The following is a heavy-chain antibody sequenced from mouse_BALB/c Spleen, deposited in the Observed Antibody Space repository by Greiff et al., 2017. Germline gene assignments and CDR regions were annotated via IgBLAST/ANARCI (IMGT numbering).Heavy chain of an antibody. CDR1: GFTFTDYY. V-gene: IGHV7-3*02. J-gene: IGHJ4*01. CDR3: ARDRYYYAMDY. Sequence: EMMLVESGGGLVQPGGSLRLSCATSGFTFTDYYMSWVRQPPGKALEWLGFIRNKANGYTTEYSASVKGRFTISRDNSQSILYLQMNTLRAEDSATYYCARDRYYYAMDYWGQGTSVTVSS. CDR2: IRNKANGYTT.